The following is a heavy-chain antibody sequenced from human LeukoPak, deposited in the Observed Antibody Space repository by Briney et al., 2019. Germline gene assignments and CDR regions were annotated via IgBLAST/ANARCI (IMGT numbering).Heavy chain of an antibody. CDR2: INHSGST. D-gene: IGHD3-22*01. J-gene: IGHJ4*02. V-gene: IGHV4-34*01. Sequence: SETRSLTCAVYGGSFSGYYWSWIRQPPGKGLEWIGEINHSGSTNYNPSLKSRVTISVDTSKNQFSLKLSSVTAADTAVYYCARRWLFPKTLDYWGQGTLVTVSS. CDR1: GGSFSGYY. CDR3: ARRWLFPKTLDY.